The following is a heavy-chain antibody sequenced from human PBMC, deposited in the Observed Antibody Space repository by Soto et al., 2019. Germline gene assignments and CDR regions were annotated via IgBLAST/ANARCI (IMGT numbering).Heavy chain of an antibody. CDR1: GFTFSSYA. Sequence: HPGGSLRLSCAASGFTFSSYAMHWVRQAPGKGLEWVAVISYDGSNKYYADSVKGRFTISRDNSKNTLYLQMNSLRAEDTAVYYCARDFIDPVAGTPTIYGMDVWGQGTTVTVSS. J-gene: IGHJ6*02. CDR3: ARDFIDPVAGTPTIYGMDV. CDR2: ISYDGSNK. V-gene: IGHV3-30-3*01. D-gene: IGHD6-19*01.